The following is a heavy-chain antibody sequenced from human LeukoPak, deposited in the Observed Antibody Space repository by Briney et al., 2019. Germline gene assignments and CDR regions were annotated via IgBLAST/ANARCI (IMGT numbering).Heavy chain of an antibody. CDR2: IIPIFGTA. V-gene: IGHV1-69*13. D-gene: IGHD4-23*01. J-gene: IGHJ4*02. CDR1: GGTFSNYA. Sequence: ASVKVSCKASGGTFSNYAINWVRQAPGQGLEWMGGIIPIFGTAHYSQKFQGRDTITAVDSMNTAYMELSSLRSDDTAVYYCARGWLAETTVVTPYNYWGQGTLVTVSS. CDR3: ARGWLAETTVVTPYNY.